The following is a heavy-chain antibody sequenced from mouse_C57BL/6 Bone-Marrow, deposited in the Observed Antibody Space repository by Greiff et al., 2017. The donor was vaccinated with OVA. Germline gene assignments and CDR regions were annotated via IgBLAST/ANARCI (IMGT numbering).Heavy chain of an antibody. D-gene: IGHD6-5*01. Sequence: QVQLQQPGAELVKPGASVKMSCKASGYTFTSYWITWVKQRPGQGLEWIGDIYPGSGSTNYNEKFKSKATLTVDKSSSTAYMQLSSLTSEDSAVYYCASIYPMGFAYWGQGTLVTVSA. CDR3: ASIYPMGFAY. CDR1: GYTFTSYW. J-gene: IGHJ3*01. V-gene: IGHV1-55*01. CDR2: IYPGSGST.